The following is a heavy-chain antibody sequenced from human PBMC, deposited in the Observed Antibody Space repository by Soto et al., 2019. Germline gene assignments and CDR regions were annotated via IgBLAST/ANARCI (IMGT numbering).Heavy chain of an antibody. Sequence: GGSLRLSCSASRFPFRNAWLSWVRQTPGKGLEWVGHIKSRVDGGTADYAAPVKGRFTISRDDSKNTLYLQMNSLKTEDTGIYYCTHQAGAPLYHFDHWGQGTQVTVSS. CDR3: THQAGAPLYHFDH. D-gene: IGHD1-26*01. CDR1: RFPFRNAW. J-gene: IGHJ5*02. V-gene: IGHV3-15*01. CDR2: IKSRVDGGTA.